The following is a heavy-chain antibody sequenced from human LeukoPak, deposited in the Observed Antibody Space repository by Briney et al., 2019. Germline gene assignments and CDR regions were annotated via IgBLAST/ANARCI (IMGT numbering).Heavy chain of an antibody. D-gene: IGHD1-26*01. Sequence: GGSLRLSCAASGCTFSAYAMSWVHQAPGKGLEWVSAISDSGSSTYYADSVKGRFTISRDNSKNTLYLQMNSLKAEDTAVDYCAKKAVGTSTGGPFDYWGQGTLVIVSS. CDR3: AKKAVGTSTGGPFDY. V-gene: IGHV3-23*01. J-gene: IGHJ4*02. CDR1: GCTFSAYA. CDR2: ISDSGSST.